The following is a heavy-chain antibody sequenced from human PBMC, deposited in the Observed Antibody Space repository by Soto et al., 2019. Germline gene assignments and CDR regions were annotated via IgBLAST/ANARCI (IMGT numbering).Heavy chain of an antibody. CDR2: IWYDGSNK. J-gene: IGHJ5*02. CDR1: GFTFSSYG. V-gene: IGHV3-33*01. D-gene: IGHD2-2*01. Sequence: GGSLRLSCAASGFTFSSYGMHWVRQAPGKGLEWVAVIWYDGSNKYYADSVKGRFTISRDNSKNTLYLQMNSLRAEDTAVYYCARDSWDIVVVPAASNWFDPWGQGTLVTVSS. CDR3: ARDSWDIVVVPAASNWFDP.